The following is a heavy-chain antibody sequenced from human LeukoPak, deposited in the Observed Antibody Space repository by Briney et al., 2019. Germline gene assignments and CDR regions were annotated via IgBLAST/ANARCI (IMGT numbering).Heavy chain of an antibody. Sequence: KPSETLSHTCAVYGGSFSGYYWSWIRQPPGKGLEWIGEINHSGSTNCNPSLKSRVTISVDTSKNQFSLKLNSVTAADTAVYYCARVVTYYYDSSGYYYPLSHSSWFDPWGQGTLVTVSS. CDR2: INHSGST. J-gene: IGHJ5*02. CDR1: GGSFSGYY. V-gene: IGHV4-34*01. D-gene: IGHD3-22*01. CDR3: ARVVTYYYDSSGYYYPLSHSSWFDP.